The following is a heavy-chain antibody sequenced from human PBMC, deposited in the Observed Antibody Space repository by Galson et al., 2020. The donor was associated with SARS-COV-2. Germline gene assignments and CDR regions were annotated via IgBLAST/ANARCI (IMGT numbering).Heavy chain of an antibody. CDR2: ISSSGTYL. J-gene: IGHJ4*02. Sequence: TGGSLRLSCAASGFTFSRYSMNWVRQAPGKGLEWVSFISSSGTYLYYADSVKGRFTISRDNAKNSLSLQMISLRAEDTAVYYCARGSSMVFDYWSQGSLVTVSS. CDR3: ARGSSMVFDY. D-gene: IGHD3-10*01. V-gene: IGHV3-21*01. CDR1: GFTFSRYS.